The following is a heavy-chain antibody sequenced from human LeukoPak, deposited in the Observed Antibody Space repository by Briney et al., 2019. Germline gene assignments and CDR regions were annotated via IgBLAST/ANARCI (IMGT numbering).Heavy chain of an antibody. CDR1: GFTFSIYW. Sequence: PGGSLRLSCAASGFTFSIYWMYWVRHAPGKGLMWVSRCDSDGSGTTYVDSVKGRFTVSRDNAKSTLYLQMSSLRAEDTAVYYCATSSVWGGAFNIWGQGTMVTVSS. D-gene: IGHD3-16*01. CDR3: ATSSVWGGAFNI. J-gene: IGHJ3*02. V-gene: IGHV3-74*01. CDR2: CDSDGSGT.